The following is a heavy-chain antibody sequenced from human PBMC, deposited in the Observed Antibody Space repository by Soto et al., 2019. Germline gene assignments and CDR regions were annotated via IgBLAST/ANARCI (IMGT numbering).Heavy chain of an antibody. CDR1: GYTFTSYY. D-gene: IGHD5-18*01. J-gene: IGHJ4*02. CDR3: ARELQLWLGCVGY. Sequence: QVQLVQSGAEVKKPGASVKVSCKASGYTFTSYYMHWVRQAPVQGLEWMGIINPSGGSTSYAQKFQGRVTMTRDTSASTVYMELSSLRSEDTAVYYCARELQLWLGCVGYWGQGTLVTVSS. CDR2: INPSGGST. V-gene: IGHV1-46*01.